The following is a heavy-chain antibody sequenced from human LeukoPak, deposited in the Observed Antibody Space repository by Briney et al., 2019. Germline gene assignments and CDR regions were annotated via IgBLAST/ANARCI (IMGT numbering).Heavy chain of an antibody. CDR2: ISSSGSTI. V-gene: IGHV3-11*04. CDR1: GGSFGGYY. D-gene: IGHD5-24*01. CDR3: ARDRGRWLQLGPSGY. J-gene: IGHJ4*02. Sequence: LSLTCAVYGGSFGGYYWSWIRQAPGKGLEWVSYISSSGSTIYYADSVKGRFTISRDNAKNSLYLQMNSLRAEDTAVYYCARDRGRWLQLGPSGYWGQGTLVTVSS.